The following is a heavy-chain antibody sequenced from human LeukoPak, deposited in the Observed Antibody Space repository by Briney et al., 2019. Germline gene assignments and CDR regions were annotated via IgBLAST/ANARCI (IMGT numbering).Heavy chain of an antibody. D-gene: IGHD2-15*01. Sequence: GASVKVSCKASGGTFSSYAISWVRQAPGQGLEWMGGIIPIFGTANYAQKFQGRVTITADESTSTAYMELSSLRSEDTAVYYCARDRVRYCSGGSCYGERGNTAVGYWGQGTLVTVSS. J-gene: IGHJ4*02. CDR1: GGTFSSYA. V-gene: IGHV1-69*13. CDR3: ARDRVRYCSGGSCYGERGNTAVGY. CDR2: IIPIFGTA.